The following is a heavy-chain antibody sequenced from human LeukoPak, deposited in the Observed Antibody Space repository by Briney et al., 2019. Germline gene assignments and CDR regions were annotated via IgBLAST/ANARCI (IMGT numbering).Heavy chain of an antibody. V-gene: IGHV4-39*07. Sequence: SETLSLTCTVSGGSISNSNYYWGWIRRPPGKGLEWIGSIYYSGSTYYSPSLKSRVTISLDTSKNQFSLRLSSVTAADTAIYYCARDREGDYNKRANWFDPWGQGTLVTVSS. D-gene: IGHD4-11*01. CDR2: IYYSGST. J-gene: IGHJ5*02. CDR3: ARDREGDYNKRANWFDP. CDR1: GGSISNSNYY.